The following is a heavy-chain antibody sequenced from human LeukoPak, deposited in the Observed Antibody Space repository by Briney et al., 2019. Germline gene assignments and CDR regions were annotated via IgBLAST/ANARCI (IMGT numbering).Heavy chain of an antibody. J-gene: IGHJ4*02. CDR3: ARDLGH. CDR1: GXTVSYNY. CDR2: IYSGGST. V-gene: IGHV3-66*01. Sequence: PGGSLRLSCLDSGXTVSYNYMSWVRQASGEGLEWISVIYSGGSTYYADSVKGRFTISRDDSKNTLYLQMNSLRAEDTAVYYCARDLGHWGQGTLVTVSS.